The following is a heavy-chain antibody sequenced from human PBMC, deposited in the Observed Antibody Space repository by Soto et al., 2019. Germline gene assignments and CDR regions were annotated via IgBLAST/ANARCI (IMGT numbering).Heavy chain of an antibody. CDR2: IKHSGST. J-gene: IGHJ5*02. V-gene: IGHV4-34*01. D-gene: IGHD3-10*01. CDR3: ARGPWFGELFDWFDP. CDR1: RGFFSGYS. Sequence: SPPRARFRGFFSGYSWGWVRPPPGKGLEWIGEIKHSGSTNYNPSRKSRVTISVDTAKSPFSLKLSTVTAAPTAVYYCARGPWFGELFDWFDPWGQGTLVTVSS.